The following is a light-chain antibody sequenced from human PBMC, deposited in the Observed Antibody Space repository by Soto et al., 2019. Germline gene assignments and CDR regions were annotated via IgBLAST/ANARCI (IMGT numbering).Light chain of an antibody. Sequence: ETVLTQSPATLSLSPGEGATLSCRAAQSVGTRLAWYQHKTGQAPRLLISGASSRATGIPDRFTGSGSETSFTLTISRLEPEDFALYYCQHYQSGHPITFGQGTRLEIK. V-gene: IGKV3-20*01. J-gene: IGKJ5*01. CDR1: QSVGTR. CDR3: QHYQSGHPIT. CDR2: GAS.